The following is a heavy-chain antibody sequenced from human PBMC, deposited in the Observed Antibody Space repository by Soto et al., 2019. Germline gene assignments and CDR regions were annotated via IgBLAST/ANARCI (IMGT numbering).Heavy chain of an antibody. D-gene: IGHD1-1*01. V-gene: IGHV4-59*08. J-gene: IGHJ4*02. CDR2: IYYSGST. Sequence: SETLSLTCTVSGGSISSYYWSWIRQPPGKGLEWIGYIYYSGSTNYNPSLKSRVTISVDTSKNQFSLKLSSVTAADTAVYYCARTNEYPDYFDSWGQGPLVTVSS. CDR3: ARTNEYPDYFDS. CDR1: GGSISSYY.